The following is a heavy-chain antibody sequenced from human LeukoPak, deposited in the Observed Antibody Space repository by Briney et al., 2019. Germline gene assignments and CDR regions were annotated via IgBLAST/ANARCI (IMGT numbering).Heavy chain of an antibody. CDR1: GFTFSSYG. V-gene: IGHV3-33*01. J-gene: IGHJ6*02. Sequence: GRSLRLSCAASGFTFSSYGMHWVRQAPGKGLEWVAVIWYDGSNKYYADSVKGRFTISRDNSKNTLYLQMNSLRAEDTAVYYCARHQVATATFNYYYYGMDVWGQGTTVTVSS. CDR3: ARHQVATATFNYYYYGMDV. D-gene: IGHD5-18*01. CDR2: IWYDGSNK.